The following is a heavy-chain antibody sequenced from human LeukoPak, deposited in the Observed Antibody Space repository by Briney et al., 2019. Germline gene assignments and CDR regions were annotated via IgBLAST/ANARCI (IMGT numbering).Heavy chain of an antibody. CDR3: AREYSSGWYYFDY. CDR2: ISYDGSNK. CDR1: GFTVSSYG. Sequence: SGGSLRLSCAASGFTVSSYGMHWVRQAPGKGLEWVAVISYDGSNKYYADSVKGRFTISRDNSKNTLYLQMNSLRGEDTAVYYCAREYSSGWYYFDYWGQGTLVTVSS. D-gene: IGHD6-19*01. V-gene: IGHV3-30*03. J-gene: IGHJ4*02.